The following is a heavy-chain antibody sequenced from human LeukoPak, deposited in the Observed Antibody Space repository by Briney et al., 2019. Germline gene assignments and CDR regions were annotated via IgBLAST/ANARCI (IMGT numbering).Heavy chain of an antibody. CDR3: ARDGNATYYYGSGSYYNLPTLDY. CDR1: GYTFTSYG. V-gene: IGHV1-18*01. D-gene: IGHD3-10*01. CDR2: ISAYNGNT. J-gene: IGHJ4*02. Sequence: ASVKVSCKASGYTFTSYGISWVRQAPGQGLEWMGWISAYNGNTNYAQKLQGRVTMTTDTSTSTAYMELRSLRSDDTAVYYCARDGNATYYYGSGSYYNLPTLDYWGQGTLVTVSS.